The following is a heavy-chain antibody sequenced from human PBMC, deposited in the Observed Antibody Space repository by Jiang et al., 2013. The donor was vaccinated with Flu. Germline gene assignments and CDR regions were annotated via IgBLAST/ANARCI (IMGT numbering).Heavy chain of an antibody. CDR3: ARGVAVATIFGVVIANWFDP. V-gene: IGHV4-34*01. D-gene: IGHD3-3*01. Sequence: GLVKPSETLSLTCAVYGGSFSGYYWSWIRQPPGKGLEWIGEINHSGSTNYNPSLKSRVTISVDTSKNQFSLKLSSVTAADTAVYYCARGVAVATIFGVVIANWFDPWGQGTLVTVSS. J-gene: IGHJ5*02. CDR2: INHSGST. CDR1: GGSFSGYY.